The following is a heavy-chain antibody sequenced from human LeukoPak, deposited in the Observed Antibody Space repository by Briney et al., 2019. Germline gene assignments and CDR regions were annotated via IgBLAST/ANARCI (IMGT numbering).Heavy chain of an antibody. CDR2: TSYDEGYE. J-gene: IGHJ4*02. V-gene: IGHV3-30-3*01. Sequence: PGGSLRLSCVASGFTFRNFAMHWVRQAPGKGLEWVAVTSYDEGYEYYGDSVKGRFTICRDNSKNTLYLQMSSLRAEDTAVYYCARDDFDGSGSYMLEWGQGTLVTVSS. D-gene: IGHD3-10*01. CDR1: GFTFRNFA. CDR3: ARDDFDGSGSYMLE.